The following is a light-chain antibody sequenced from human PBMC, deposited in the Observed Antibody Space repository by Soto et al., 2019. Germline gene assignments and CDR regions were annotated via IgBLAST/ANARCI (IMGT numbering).Light chain of an antibody. CDR3: SSYAGYNYAV. V-gene: IGLV2-8*01. Sequence: QSALTQPPSASGSPGQSVTISCTGTSSDVGGYEYVSWYQQHPGKAPKLIIYEVDKRPSGVPGRFSGSKSGNTASLTVSGLQTEDEAEYYCSSYAGYNYAVFGGGTQLTVL. CDR2: EVD. J-gene: IGLJ7*01. CDR1: SSDVGGYEY.